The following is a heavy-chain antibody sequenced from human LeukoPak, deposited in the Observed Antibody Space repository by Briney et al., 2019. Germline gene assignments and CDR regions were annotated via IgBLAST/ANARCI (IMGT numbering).Heavy chain of an antibody. CDR2: IHYSGST. CDR3: ARRAADNWYFDL. D-gene: IGHD6-13*01. CDR1: GGSISSYY. V-gene: IGHV4-59*01. J-gene: IGHJ2*01. Sequence: SETLSLTCTVSGGSISSYYWSWIRQPPGKGLEWIGYIHYSGSTNYNPSLKSRVTISVDTSKNQFSLKLSSVTAADTAVYYCARRAADNWYFDLWGRGTLVTVSS.